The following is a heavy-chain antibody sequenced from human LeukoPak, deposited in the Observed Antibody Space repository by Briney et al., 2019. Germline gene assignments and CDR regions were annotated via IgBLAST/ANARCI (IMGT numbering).Heavy chain of an antibody. V-gene: IGHV3-66*01. CDR1: GFTDRSNY. Sequence: GGALRLSCATSGFTDRSNYMNWVRQTPGKGLQWVSIIYSGGSTYYADSVRGRFIISRDDSKDTMYLQMTNLRAEDTALYYCVRDDDFGFDHWGQGTLVTVSS. CDR3: VRDDDFGFDH. CDR2: IYSGGST. J-gene: IGHJ4*02. D-gene: IGHD3-3*01.